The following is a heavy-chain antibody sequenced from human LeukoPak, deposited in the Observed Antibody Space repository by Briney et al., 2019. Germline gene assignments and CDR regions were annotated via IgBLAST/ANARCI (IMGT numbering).Heavy chain of an antibody. CDR1: GDSISSANYY. V-gene: IGHV4-39*07. Sequence: PSETLSLTCTVSGDSISSANYYWGWVRQPPGKGLEWIGSIYYSGNTNYNPSLKSRVTISLDTSKNQFSLRLSSVIAADTAVYYCARAETHYDVLTGHNGNYYYGMDVWGQGTTVTVSS. CDR2: IYYSGNT. J-gene: IGHJ6*02. CDR3: ARAETHYDVLTGHNGNYYYGMDV. D-gene: IGHD3-9*01.